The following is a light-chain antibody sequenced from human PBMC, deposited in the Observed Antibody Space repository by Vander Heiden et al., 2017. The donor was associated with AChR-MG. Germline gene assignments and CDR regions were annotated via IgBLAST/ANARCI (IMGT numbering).Light chain of an antibody. V-gene: IGLV2-23*01. CDR1: SSDVGSYNL. CDR2: EGS. J-gene: IGLJ1*01. Sequence: QSALTPPASVSASPGQSITISCTGTSSDVGSYNLVYWYQQHPGKALIRMIYEGSKRPSGVSSRFSGSKSGTTASLTISGLQAEDESDYYCCSYAGSMSLGTGTKVTVL. CDR3: CSYAGSMS.